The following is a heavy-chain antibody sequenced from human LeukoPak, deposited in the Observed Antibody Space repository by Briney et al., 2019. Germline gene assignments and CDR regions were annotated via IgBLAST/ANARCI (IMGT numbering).Heavy chain of an antibody. CDR2: ISSSSTYI. D-gene: IGHD2-21*01. Sequence: GGSLRLSCAASGFTLGSYTMNWVRQAPGKGLEWVSSISSSSTYIYYADSLKGRFTISRDNAKNSLYLQMNGLRAEDTAVYYCARGIPFDYWGQGTLVTVSS. V-gene: IGHV3-21*01. J-gene: IGHJ4*02. CDR3: ARGIPFDY. CDR1: GFTLGSYT.